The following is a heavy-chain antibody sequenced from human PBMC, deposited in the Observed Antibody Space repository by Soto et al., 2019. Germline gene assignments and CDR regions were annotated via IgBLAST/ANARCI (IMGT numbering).Heavy chain of an antibody. V-gene: IGHV1-3*01. CDR2: INAGNGNT. D-gene: IGHD6-13*01. CDR1: GYTFTSYA. CDR3: ATPAKAAAGWFDP. Sequence: GASVKVSCKASGYTFTSYAMHWVRQAPGQRLEWMGWINAGNGNTKYSQKFQGRVTITRDTSASTAYMELSSLRSEDTAVYYCATPAKAAAGWFDPWGQGTLVTVSS. J-gene: IGHJ5*02.